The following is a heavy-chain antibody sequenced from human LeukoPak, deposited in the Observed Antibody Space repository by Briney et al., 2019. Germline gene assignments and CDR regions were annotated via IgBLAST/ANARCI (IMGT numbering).Heavy chain of an antibody. CDR1: GGSISGYY. CDR2: IYYSGST. Sequence: PSETLSLTCTVSGGSISGYYWSWIRQPPGKGLEWIGYIYYSGSTNYSPSLKSRVTISVDTSKNQFSLKLSSVTAADTAVYYCATNREWELRGHWDYWGQGTLVTVSS. J-gene: IGHJ4*02. V-gene: IGHV4-59*12. D-gene: IGHD1-26*01. CDR3: ATNREWELRGHWDY.